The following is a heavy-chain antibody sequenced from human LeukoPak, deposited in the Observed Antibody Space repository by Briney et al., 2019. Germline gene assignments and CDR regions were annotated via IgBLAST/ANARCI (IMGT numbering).Heavy chain of an antibody. CDR3: AKTMGAIDHDY. D-gene: IGHD1-26*01. CDR2: IGASGGST. CDR1: GFTFSGFA. V-gene: IGHV3-23*01. J-gene: IGHJ4*02. Sequence: GGSLRLSCAASGFTFSGFAMTWVRQAPGKGLEWVSTIGASGGSTYYADSVKGRSTVSRDNSKNTLCLQMNSLRAEDTAVYYCAKTMGAIDHDYWGQGTLATVSS.